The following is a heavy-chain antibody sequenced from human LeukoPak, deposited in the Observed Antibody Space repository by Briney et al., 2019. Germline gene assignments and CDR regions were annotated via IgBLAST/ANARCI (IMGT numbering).Heavy chain of an antibody. V-gene: IGHV3-7*05. CDR2: IKQDGSEK. CDR3: ARDAFLWLGERGYFQH. D-gene: IGHD3-10*01. Sequence: GGSLRLSCAPSGFTFSSYWMSWVRQAPGKGLEWVANIKQDGSEKYYVDSVKGRFTISRDNAKNSLYLQMNSLRAEDTAVYYCARDAFLWLGERGYFQHWGQGTLVTVSS. J-gene: IGHJ1*01. CDR1: GFTFSSYW.